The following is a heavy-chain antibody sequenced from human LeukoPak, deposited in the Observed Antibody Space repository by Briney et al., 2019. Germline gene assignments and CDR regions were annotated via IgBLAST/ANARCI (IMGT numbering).Heavy chain of an antibody. CDR3: ARAVASSLGRYYFYYMDV. CDR2: IHNSGIT. D-gene: IGHD2-15*01. J-gene: IGHJ6*03. Sequence: PSETLSLTCTVSGGYISSYYWSWIRQPAGKGLEWIGRIHNSGITNYNPSLKSRVTMSVDTSKNQFSLKLSSVTAADTAMYYCARAVASSLGRYYFYYMDVWGKGTTVTVSS. V-gene: IGHV4-4*07. CDR1: GGYISSYY.